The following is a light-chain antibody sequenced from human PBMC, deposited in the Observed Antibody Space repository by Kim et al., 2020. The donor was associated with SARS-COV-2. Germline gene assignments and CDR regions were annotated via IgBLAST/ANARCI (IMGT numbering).Light chain of an antibody. CDR3: QQLKSYPLT. CDR2: DAS. CDR1: QVVSSN. V-gene: IGKV1-9*01. Sequence: TSAGDTVTLTCRAFQVVSSNLAWFQQKPGKAPKLLIYDASTLQSGVPSRFSGSGSGTDFTLTISSLQPEDFAPYDCQQLKSYPLTFGQGTRLELK. J-gene: IGKJ5*01.